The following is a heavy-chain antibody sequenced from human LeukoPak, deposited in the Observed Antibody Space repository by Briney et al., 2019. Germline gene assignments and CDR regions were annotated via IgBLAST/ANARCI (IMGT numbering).Heavy chain of an antibody. Sequence: GGSLRLSCAATGFTFSSYSMNWVRQAPGKGLEWVSSISSSSSTIYYADSVKGRFTISRDNAKNSLYLQMNSLRAEDTAVYYCARSIAVAGQVVWGQGTLVTVSS. CDR1: GFTFSSYS. CDR3: ARSIAVAGQVV. V-gene: IGHV3-48*04. CDR2: ISSSSSTI. J-gene: IGHJ4*02. D-gene: IGHD6-19*01.